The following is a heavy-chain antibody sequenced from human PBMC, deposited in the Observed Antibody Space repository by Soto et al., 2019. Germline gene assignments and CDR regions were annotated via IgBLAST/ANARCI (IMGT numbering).Heavy chain of an antibody. J-gene: IGHJ4*02. CDR2: IIPIFGTA. CDR1: GGTFSSYA. D-gene: IGHD3-22*01. V-gene: IGHV1-69*12. CDR3: ARTQTMIVVSHTQLDY. Sequence: QVQLVQSGAEVKKPGSSVKVSCKASGGTFSSYAISWVRQAPGQGLEWMGGIIPIFGTANYAQKFQGRVTITADESTSTADMELSSVRSEDTAVYYCARTQTMIVVSHTQLDYWGQGTLVTVSS.